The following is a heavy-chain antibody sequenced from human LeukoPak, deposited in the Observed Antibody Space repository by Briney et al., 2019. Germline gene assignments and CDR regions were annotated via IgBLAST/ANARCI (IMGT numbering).Heavy chain of an antibody. CDR2: ISAYNGNT. CDR1: GYTFTSYG. J-gene: IGHJ4*02. CDR3: ARAALLWFGELPGEFDY. Sequence: ASVKVSCKASGYTFTSYGISWVRLAPGQGLEWMGWISAYNGNTNYAQKLQGRVTMTTDTSTSTAYMELRSLRSDDTAVYYCARAALLWFGELPGEFDYWGQGTLVTVSS. D-gene: IGHD3-10*01. V-gene: IGHV1-18*01.